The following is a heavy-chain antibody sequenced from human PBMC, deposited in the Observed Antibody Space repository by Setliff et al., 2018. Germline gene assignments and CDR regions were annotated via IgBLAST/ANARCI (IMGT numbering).Heavy chain of an antibody. CDR1: GFIFSFHS. V-gene: IGHV3-20*04. D-gene: IGHD3-10*01. CDR3: AKNGFGVVALGVNNWFDP. Sequence: GGSLRLSCAASGFIFSFHSMNWVRQVPGKGLEWVSTINWDGRTRGYADSVKGRFTISRDNDKNSLYLQMNSLRAEDTALYYCAKNGFGVVALGVNNWFDPWGQGTLVTVSS. J-gene: IGHJ5*02. CDR2: INWDGRTR.